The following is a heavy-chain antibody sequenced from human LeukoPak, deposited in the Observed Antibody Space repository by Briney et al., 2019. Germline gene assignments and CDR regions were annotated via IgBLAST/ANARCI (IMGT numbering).Heavy chain of an antibody. J-gene: IGHJ6*04. CDR3: ARALTFYGMDV. D-gene: IGHD2-21*02. V-gene: IGHV3-30*04. CDR1: GFTFSSYD. Sequence: PGRSLRLSCAASGFTFSSYDMHWVRQAPGKGLEWVAVISYDGSNKYYADSAKGRLTISRDNSKNTLYLQMSSLRAEDTAVYYCARALTFYGMDVWGKGTTVTVSS. CDR2: ISYDGSNK.